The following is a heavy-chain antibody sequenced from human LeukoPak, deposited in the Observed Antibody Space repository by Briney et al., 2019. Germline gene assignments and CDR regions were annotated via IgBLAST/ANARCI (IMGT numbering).Heavy chain of an antibody. CDR2: IKQDGSEK. Sequence: GGSLGLSCAASGFTFSSYWMSWVRQAPGKGLEWVANIKQDGSEKYYVDSVKGRFTLPRDNPKNSLYLQMNSLRAEDTAVYYCARLHHPLNYYDSSGDIWGQGTMVTVSS. J-gene: IGHJ3*02. CDR3: ARLHHPLNYYDSSGDI. V-gene: IGHV3-7*03. D-gene: IGHD3-22*01. CDR1: GFTFSSYW.